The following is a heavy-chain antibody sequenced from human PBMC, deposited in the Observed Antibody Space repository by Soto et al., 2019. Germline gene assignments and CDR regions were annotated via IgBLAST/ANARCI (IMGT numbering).Heavy chain of an antibody. J-gene: IGHJ2*01. D-gene: IGHD6-13*01. CDR2: INHSGST. V-gene: IGHV4-34*01. Sequence: SEPLSLTCAVYGGSFSGYYWSWIRQPPGKGLEWIGEINHSGSTNYNPSLKSRVTISVDTSKNQFSLKLSSVTAADTAVYYCARCLTPLRWSRGFDLWGRGTLVTVSS. CDR1: GGSFSGYY. CDR3: ARCLTPLRWSRGFDL.